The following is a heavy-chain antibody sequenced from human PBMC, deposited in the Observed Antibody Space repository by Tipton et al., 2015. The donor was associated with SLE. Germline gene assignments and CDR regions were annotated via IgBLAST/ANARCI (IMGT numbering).Heavy chain of an antibody. CDR2: IYYMGST. D-gene: IGHD7-27*01. V-gene: IGHV4-39*02. CDR3: ARDEGLGRSFDY. Sequence: TLSLTCTVSGGSISSSSYYWGWIRQPPGKGLEWIGRIYYMGSTYYNPSLKSRVAISVDTSKNLFSLKLSSVTAADTAVYYCARDEGLGRSFDYWGQGTLVTVSS. CDR1: GGSISSSSYY. J-gene: IGHJ4*02.